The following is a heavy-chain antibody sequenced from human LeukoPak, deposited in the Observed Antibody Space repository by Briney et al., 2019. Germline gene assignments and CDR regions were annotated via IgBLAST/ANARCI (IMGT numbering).Heavy chain of an antibody. CDR1: GFTFSSYA. J-gene: IGHJ4*02. V-gene: IGHV3-64*01. CDR3: AREGGYCTNGVCYREYYFDY. Sequence: GSLRLSCAASGFTFSSYAMHWVRQAPGKGLEYVSAISSNGGSTYYANSVKGRFTISRDNSKNTLYLQMGSLRAEDMAVYYCAREGGYCTNGVCYREYYFDYWGQGTLVTVSS. D-gene: IGHD2-8*01. CDR2: ISSNGGST.